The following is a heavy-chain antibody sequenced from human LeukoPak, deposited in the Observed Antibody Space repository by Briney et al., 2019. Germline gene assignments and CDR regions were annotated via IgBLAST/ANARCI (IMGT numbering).Heavy chain of an antibody. CDR2: IIPIFGTA. J-gene: IGHJ4*02. D-gene: IGHD1-26*01. CDR3: ARSPGRVGATFFDY. V-gene: IGHV1-69*01. Sequence: ASVKVSCKASGGTFSSYAISWVRQAPGQGLEWMGGIIPIFGTANYAQKFQGRVTITADESTSTAYMELSSLRSEDTAVYYCARSPGRVGATFFDYWGQGTLVTVSS. CDR1: GGTFSSYA.